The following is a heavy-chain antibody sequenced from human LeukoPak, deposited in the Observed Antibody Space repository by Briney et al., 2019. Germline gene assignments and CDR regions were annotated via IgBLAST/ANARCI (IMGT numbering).Heavy chain of an antibody. CDR1: GFTFSTYW. J-gene: IGHJ5*02. CDR3: KMAPRGSTGES. D-gene: IGHD3-10*01. CDR2: IKHDGGES. Sequence: PGGSLRLSCVASGFTFSTYWMRWVRQAPGKGLESVANIKHDGGESYHVDSVKGRFSISRDNAKNSLFLQMNSLRVEDTAVYYCKMAPRGSTGESWGQGTLVTVSS. V-gene: IGHV3-7*01.